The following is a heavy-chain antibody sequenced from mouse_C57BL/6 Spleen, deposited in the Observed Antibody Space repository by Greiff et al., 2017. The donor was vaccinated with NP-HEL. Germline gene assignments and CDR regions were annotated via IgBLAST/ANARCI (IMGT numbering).Heavy chain of an antibody. Sequence: DVKLVESGGGLVKPGGSLKLSCAASGFTFSSYTMSWVRQTPEKRLEWVATISGGGGNTYYPDSVKGRFTISRDNAKNTLYLQMSSLRSEDTALYYCASQANWAAWFAYWGQGTLVTVSA. CDR1: GFTFSSYT. CDR3: ASQANWAAWFAY. J-gene: IGHJ3*01. D-gene: IGHD4-1*01. CDR2: ISGGGGNT. V-gene: IGHV5-9*01.